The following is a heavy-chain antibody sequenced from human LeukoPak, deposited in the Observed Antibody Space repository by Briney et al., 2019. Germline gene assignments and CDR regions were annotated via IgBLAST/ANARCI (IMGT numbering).Heavy chain of an antibody. D-gene: IGHD1-26*01. J-gene: IGHJ4*02. Sequence: SETLSLTCRVSGASINSGSNYWGWIRQPPGKTLEWIGSIYSSGSTYYNPSLKSRVIIMIDTPKNHFSLTLSSVTAADTAVYYCARSQSGSYYFDYWGQGTLVTVSS. V-gene: IGHV4-39*07. CDR3: ARSQSGSYYFDY. CDR1: GASINSGSNY. CDR2: IYSSGST.